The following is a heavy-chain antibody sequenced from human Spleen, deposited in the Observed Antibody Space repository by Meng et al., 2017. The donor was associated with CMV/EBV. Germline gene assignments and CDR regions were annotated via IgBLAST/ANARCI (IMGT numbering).Heavy chain of an antibody. CDR2: FSYRSGYI. D-gene: IGHD2-2*01. CDR1: GCTFIGYS. J-gene: IGHJ4*02. CDR3: AREGYQVATPATYFDY. V-gene: IGHV3-21*01. Sequence: SGCTFIGYSRSWVRQAPGRGLEWVASFSYRSGYIYYADSVKGRFTISRDNAQNSLHLQMDSLRVEDTAVYYCAREGYQVATPATYFDYWGQGTLVTVSS.